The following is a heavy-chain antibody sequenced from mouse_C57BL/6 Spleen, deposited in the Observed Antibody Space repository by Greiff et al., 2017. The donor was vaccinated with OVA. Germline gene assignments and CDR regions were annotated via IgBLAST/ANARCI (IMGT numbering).Heavy chain of an antibody. CDR1: GYSITSGYY. D-gene: IGHD4-1*01. J-gene: IGHJ1*03. CDR3: ARAWDGWYFDV. CDR2: ISYDGSN. Sequence: EVKLVESGPGLVKPSQSLSLTCSVTGYSITSGYYWNWIRQFPGNKLEWMGYISYDGSNNYNPSLKNRISITRDTSKNQFFLKLNSVTTEDTATYYCARAWDGWYFDVWGTGTTVTVSS. V-gene: IGHV3-6*01.